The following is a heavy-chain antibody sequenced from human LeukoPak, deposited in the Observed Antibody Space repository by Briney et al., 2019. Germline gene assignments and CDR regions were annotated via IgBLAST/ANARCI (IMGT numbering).Heavy chain of an antibody. D-gene: IGHD3-10*01. CDR2: IPFDGSKT. V-gene: IGHV3-30*02. Sequence: GGSLRHSCEASEFIFIGYGIHWVRHTPGKGLEWLSFIPFDGSKTYYADSVKGRFTITIDKSVHTLYLQMNGLRPEDTAMYYCAKSGTEIYSSAFAIWGRPTIVTLSS. CDR3: AKSGTEIYSSAFAI. CDR1: EFIFIGYG. J-gene: IGHJ3*02.